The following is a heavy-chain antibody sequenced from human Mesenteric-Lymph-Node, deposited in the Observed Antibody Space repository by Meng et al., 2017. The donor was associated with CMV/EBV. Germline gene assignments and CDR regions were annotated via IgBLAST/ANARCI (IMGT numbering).Heavy chain of an antibody. CDR1: GYNFRNYD. V-gene: IGHV1-8*01. J-gene: IGHJ5*02. CDR2: MNLNSGNT. Sequence: EASGYNFRNYDYNWVRQAAGQGLEWTGWMNLNSGNTGYEQKFQGRVNMTRNTFISTVYMELSSLKSEDTAVYYCARSDEHKTGVDVWGQGTLVTVSS. D-gene: IGHD1-1*01. CDR3: ARSDEHKTGVDV.